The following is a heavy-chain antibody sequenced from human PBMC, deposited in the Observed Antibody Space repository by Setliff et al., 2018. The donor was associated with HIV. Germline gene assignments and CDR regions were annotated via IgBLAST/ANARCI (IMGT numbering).Heavy chain of an antibody. J-gene: IGHJ4*02. D-gene: IGHD3-22*01. V-gene: IGHV1-18*01. CDR1: GYTFTSYG. CDR2: ISAYNGNT. CDR3: ARGMDYYDTSGYYQYYFDY. Sequence: ASVKVSCKASGYTFTSYGISWVRQAPGQGLEWMGWISAYNGNTNYAQKFWGRVTITTHESTSTAYMELSSLRSDDTAVYYCARGMDYYDTSGYYQYYFDYWGQGTLVTVSS.